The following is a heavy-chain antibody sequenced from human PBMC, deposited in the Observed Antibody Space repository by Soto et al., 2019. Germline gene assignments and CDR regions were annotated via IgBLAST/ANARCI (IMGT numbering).Heavy chain of an antibody. CDR1: GFTFSSYS. CDR3: ARVRPRDYDILTGYFDY. CDR2: ISSSSSTI. V-gene: IGHV3-48*01. J-gene: IGHJ4*02. Sequence: GGSLRLSCAASGFTFSSYSMNWVRQAPGKGLEWVSYISSSSSTIYYADSVKGRFTISRDNAKNSLYLQMNSLRAEDTAVYYCARVRPRDYDILTGYFDYWGQGTLVTVSS. D-gene: IGHD3-9*01.